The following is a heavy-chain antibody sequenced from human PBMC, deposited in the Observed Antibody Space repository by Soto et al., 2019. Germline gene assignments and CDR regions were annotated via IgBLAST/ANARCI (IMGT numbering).Heavy chain of an antibody. V-gene: IGHV3-30-3*01. Sequence: SLRLSCAASGFTFSSYAMHWVRQAPGKGLEWVAVISYDGSNKYYADSVKGRFTISRDNSKNTLYLQMNSLRAEDTAVYYCARDGDTAMVTSYYYGMDVWGQGTTVTVSS. D-gene: IGHD5-18*01. J-gene: IGHJ6*02. CDR2: ISYDGSNK. CDR3: ARDGDTAMVTSYYYGMDV. CDR1: GFTFSSYA.